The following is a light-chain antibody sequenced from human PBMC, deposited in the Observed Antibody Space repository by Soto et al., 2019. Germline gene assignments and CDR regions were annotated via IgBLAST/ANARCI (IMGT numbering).Light chain of an antibody. J-gene: IGLJ3*02. V-gene: IGLV1-40*01. CDR2: GNT. Sequence: QSVLTQPLSVSGAPGQRVTISCTGSSSNIGADYDVHWFQQLPGTAPKLLIYGNTNRPSGVPDRFSGSKSGTSASLAITGLQADDEAEYYCQSYDGSLNLVFGGGTKVTVL. CDR3: QSYDGSLNLV. CDR1: SSNIGADYD.